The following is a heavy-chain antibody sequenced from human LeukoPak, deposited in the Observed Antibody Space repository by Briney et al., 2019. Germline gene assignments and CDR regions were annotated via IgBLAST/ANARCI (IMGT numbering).Heavy chain of an antibody. CDR3: ATVLDSSGYYGSGPRNWFDP. Sequence: PSETLSLTCTVSGGSISSSSYYWGWIRQPPGKGLEWIGSIYYSGSTYYNPSLKSRVTISVDTSKNQFSLKLSSVTAADTAVYYCATVLDSSGYYGSGPRNWFDPWGQGTLVTVSS. J-gene: IGHJ5*02. D-gene: IGHD3-22*01. CDR1: GGSISSSSYY. V-gene: IGHV4-39*01. CDR2: IYYSGST.